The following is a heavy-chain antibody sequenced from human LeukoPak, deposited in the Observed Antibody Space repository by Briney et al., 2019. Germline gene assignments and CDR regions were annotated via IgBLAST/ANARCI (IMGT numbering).Heavy chain of an antibody. CDR3: ARHHSILAGYYFDY. J-gene: IGHJ4*02. CDR1: GGSISSSSYY. D-gene: IGHD3-9*01. Sequence: PSETLSLTCTVSGGSISSSSYYWGWIRQPPGKGLEWIGSIYYSGSTYYNPSLKSRVTISVDTSKNQFSLKLGSVTAADTAVYYCARHHSILAGYYFDYWGQGTLVTVSS. CDR2: IYYSGST. V-gene: IGHV4-39*01.